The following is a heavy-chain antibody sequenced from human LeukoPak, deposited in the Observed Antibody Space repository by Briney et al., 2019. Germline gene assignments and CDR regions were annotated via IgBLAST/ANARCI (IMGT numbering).Heavy chain of an antibody. Sequence: SVTVSCKASGFTFTNSAMQWVRQARGQRREGIGWIVVGSGNTNYAQKFQERGNITSYMSTSTAYMELSSLRSEATAVYYCAARGYSYGYYDYWGQGTLVTVSS. CDR1: GFTFTNSA. J-gene: IGHJ4*02. CDR3: AARGYSYGYYDY. CDR2: IVVGSGNT. D-gene: IGHD5-18*01. V-gene: IGHV1-58*02.